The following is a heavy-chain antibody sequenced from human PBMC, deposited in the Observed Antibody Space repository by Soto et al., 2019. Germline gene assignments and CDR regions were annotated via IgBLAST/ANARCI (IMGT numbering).Heavy chain of an antibody. V-gene: IGHV3-74*01. CDR1: GFTLSGRS. CDR2: IDNAGTDS. Sequence: EVQLVESGGGLVQPGGSLRLSCAASGFTLSGRSMHWVRQAPGKGLAWVSGIDNAGTDSTYADSVKGRFTISRDNAKNILYLKMNILRFEDTAVYYFARGWFGPDVWGKGTTVTISS. J-gene: IGHJ6*04. CDR3: ARGWFGPDV. D-gene: IGHD3-10*01.